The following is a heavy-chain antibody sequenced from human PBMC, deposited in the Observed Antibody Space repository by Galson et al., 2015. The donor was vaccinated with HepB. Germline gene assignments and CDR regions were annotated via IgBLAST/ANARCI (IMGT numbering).Heavy chain of an antibody. CDR2: ISGSGGST. J-gene: IGHJ4*02. Sequence: SLRLSCAASGFTFSSYAMSWVRQAPGKGLEWVSAISGSGGSTYYADSVKGRFTISRDNSKNTLYLQMNSLRAEDTAVYYCAKESRSYYDSSGYYRGYFDYWGQGTLVTVSS. CDR1: GFTFSSYA. D-gene: IGHD3-22*01. V-gene: IGHV3-23*01. CDR3: AKESRSYYDSSGYYRGYFDY.